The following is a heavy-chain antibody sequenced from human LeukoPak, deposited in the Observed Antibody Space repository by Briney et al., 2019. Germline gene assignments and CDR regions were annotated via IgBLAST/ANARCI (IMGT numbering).Heavy chain of an antibody. CDR3: VISSSFYTYDY. D-gene: IGHD3-22*01. CDR1: GGSLSSYY. J-gene: IGHJ4*02. Sequence: SETLSLTCTVSGGSLSSYYWSWIRQPAGKGLEWIGRIYTSGSTNYNPSLKSRVTMSVDTSKNQFSLKLSSVTAADTAVYYCVISSSFYTYDYWGQGTLVTVSS. CDR2: IYTSGST. V-gene: IGHV4-4*07.